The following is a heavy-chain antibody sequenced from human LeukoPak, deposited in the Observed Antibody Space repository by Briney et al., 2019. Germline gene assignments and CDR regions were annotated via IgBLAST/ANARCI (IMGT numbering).Heavy chain of an antibody. V-gene: IGHV4-39*07. J-gene: IGHJ4*02. Sequence: PSETLSLTCTVSGGSISSYYWGWIRQPPGKGLEWIGSIYHSGSTYYNPSLKSRVTISVDTSKNQFSLKLSSVTAADTAVYYCARGDSGYEPLDYWGQGTLVTVSS. CDR1: GGSISSYY. CDR2: IYHSGST. D-gene: IGHD5-12*01. CDR3: ARGDSGYEPLDY.